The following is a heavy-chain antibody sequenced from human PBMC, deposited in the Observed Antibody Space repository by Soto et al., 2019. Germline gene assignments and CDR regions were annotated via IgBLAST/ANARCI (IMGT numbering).Heavy chain of an antibody. CDR2: ISSGSITT. CDR1: GFTFSTYT. J-gene: IGHJ4*02. CDR3: ARHVSGSGEPFDF. V-gene: IGHV3-48*02. D-gene: IGHD3-10*01. Sequence: PGGSLRLSCVVSGFTFSTYTMNWVRQAPGRGLEWVSHISSGSITTYYADSVKGRFTISRDNAKNSVYLQMNSLRDEDTAVYYCARHVSGSGEPFDFWGQGTLVTVSS.